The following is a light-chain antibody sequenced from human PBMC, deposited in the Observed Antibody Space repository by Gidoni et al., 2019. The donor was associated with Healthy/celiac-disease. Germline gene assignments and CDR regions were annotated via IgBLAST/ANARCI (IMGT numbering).Light chain of an antibody. CDR1: SSNIGTGYD. CDR3: QSYDSSLSGYV. CDR2: GNS. Sequence: QSVLTQPTSVSGAPGPRVTISCTGGSSNIGTGYDVHWYTPLPGTAPKRLIYGNSNRPSGVPDRFSGSKAGTSASLAITGLQAEDEADYYCQSYDSSLSGYVFGTWTKVTVL. J-gene: IGLJ1*01. V-gene: IGLV1-40*01.